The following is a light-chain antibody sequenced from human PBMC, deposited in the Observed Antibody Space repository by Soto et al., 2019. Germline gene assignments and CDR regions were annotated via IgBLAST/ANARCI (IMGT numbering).Light chain of an antibody. CDR2: KAA. CDR3: QQYNYYSRT. J-gene: IGKJ1*01. V-gene: IGKV1-5*03. CDR1: QGISSW. Sequence: DIQMTQSPSSVSASVGDRVTITCRASQGISSWLAWYQQKPGKAPKLLIYKAASLESGVPSRFSGSGSGTEFTLTISSLQPDDFATYYCQQYNYYSRTFGQGTKVDI.